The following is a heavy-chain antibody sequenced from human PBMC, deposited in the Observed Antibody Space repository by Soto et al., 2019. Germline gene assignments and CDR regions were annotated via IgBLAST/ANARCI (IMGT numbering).Heavy chain of an antibody. CDR3: ASLLRGYGMDV. Sequence: AASVKVSCKASGYIFTGYFIQWLRQAPGQGLEWIGWINPNTSATNYAQKFQGRVTMTRDTSLGAAYMELTSLRPDDTALYYCASLLRGYGMDVWGQGTTVTVSS. CDR2: INPNTSAT. D-gene: IGHD1-26*01. V-gene: IGHV1-2*02. J-gene: IGHJ6*02. CDR1: GYIFTGYF.